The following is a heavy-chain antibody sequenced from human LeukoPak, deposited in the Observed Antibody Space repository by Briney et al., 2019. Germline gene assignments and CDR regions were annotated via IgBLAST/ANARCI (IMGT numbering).Heavy chain of an antibody. CDR2: IRSKPYGGTT. CDR1: GFTFGDYG. CDR3: TRRFPIWRVDI. J-gene: IGHJ3*02. D-gene: IGHD3-16*01. Sequence: GRSLRLSCTASGFTFGDYGMSWFRQAPGKGLEWVGFIRSKPYGGTTEYAASVKGRFTISRDDSKSIAYLQMNTLKTEDTAVYYCTRRFPIWRVDIWGQGTMVTVSS. V-gene: IGHV3-49*03.